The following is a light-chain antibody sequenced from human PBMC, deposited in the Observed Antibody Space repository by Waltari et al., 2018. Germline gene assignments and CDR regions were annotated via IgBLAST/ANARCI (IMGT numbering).Light chain of an antibody. CDR3: QQSHSSPLT. V-gene: IGKV1-39*01. Sequence: DVQMTQSPSSLSASIGDRVTINCRACRSVIGYLIWYQQKPVTVPKLLIYATSTLHSGVPSRFSGSGSGTDYTLTISSLQPEDFATYYCQQSHSSPLTFGGGTKVEIK. J-gene: IGKJ4*01. CDR2: ATS. CDR1: RSVIGY.